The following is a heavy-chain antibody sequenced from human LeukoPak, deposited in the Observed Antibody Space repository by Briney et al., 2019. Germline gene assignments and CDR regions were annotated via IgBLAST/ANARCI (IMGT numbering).Heavy chain of an antibody. CDR2: TYHSGST. CDR1: GGSISSGGYS. CDR3: ARAFHYYGSGSYYLGAFDI. J-gene: IGHJ3*02. D-gene: IGHD3-10*01. Sequence: PSQTLSLTCAVSGGSISSGGYSWSWIRQPPGKGLEWIGYTYHSGSTYYNPSLKSRATISVDRSKNQFSLKLSSVTAADTAVYYCARAFHYYGSGSYYLGAFDIWGQGTMVTVSS. V-gene: IGHV4-30-2*01.